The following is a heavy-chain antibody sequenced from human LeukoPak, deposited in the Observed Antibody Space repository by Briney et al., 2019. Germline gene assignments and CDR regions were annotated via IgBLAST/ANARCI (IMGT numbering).Heavy chain of an antibody. D-gene: IGHD6-19*01. CDR2: IYSGGST. J-gene: IGHJ4*02. V-gene: IGHV3-66*01. CDR3: ASRGSSGWYQGGFDY. CDR1: GFTFSSYA. Sequence: GGSLRLSCSASGFTFSSYAMSWVHQAPGKGLEWVSVIYSGGSTYYADSVKGRFTISRDNSKNTLYPQMNSLRAEDTAVYYCASRGSSGWYQGGFDYWGQGTLVTVSS.